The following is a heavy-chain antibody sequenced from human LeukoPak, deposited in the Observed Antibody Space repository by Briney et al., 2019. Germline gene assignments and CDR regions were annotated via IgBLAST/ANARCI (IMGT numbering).Heavy chain of an antibody. V-gene: IGHV3-30-3*01. CDR1: GFTFSSYA. J-gene: IGHJ6*02. CDR3: ARGVGSASYYYYGMDV. Sequence: EPGGSLRLSCAASGFTFSSYAMHWVRQAPGKWLERVAVISYDGSNKYYADSVKGRFTISRDNSKNTLYLQMNSLRAEDTAVYYCARGVGSASYYYYGMDVWGQGTTVTVSS. CDR2: ISYDGSNK. D-gene: IGHD6-19*01.